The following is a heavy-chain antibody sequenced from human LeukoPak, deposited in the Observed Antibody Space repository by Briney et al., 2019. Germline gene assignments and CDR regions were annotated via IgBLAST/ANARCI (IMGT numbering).Heavy chain of an antibody. J-gene: IGHJ4*02. CDR1: GFSLSTSGVG. CDR2: IYWDDDK. D-gene: IGHD4-11*01. V-gene: IGHV2-5*02. CDR3: AHHSNYVSPFDY. Sequence: SGPTLVKPTQTLTLTCTFSGFSLSTSGVGVGWIRQPPGKALEWLALIYWDDDKRYSPSLESRLTITKDTSKNQVVLTMTNMDPVDTATYYCAHHSNYVSPFDYWGQGTLVTVSS.